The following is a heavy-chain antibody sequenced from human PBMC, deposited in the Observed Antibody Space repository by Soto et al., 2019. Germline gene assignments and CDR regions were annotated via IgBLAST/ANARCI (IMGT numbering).Heavy chain of an antibody. V-gene: IGHV3-15*07. Sequence: GGSLRLSCAASGFTFSNAWMNWVRQAPGKGLEWVGRIKSKTDGGTTDYAAPVKGRFTISRDDSKNTLYLQMNSLKTEDTAVYYCTTDSCEYCSGGSSYWSWGQGTLVTVSS. D-gene: IGHD2-15*01. CDR3: TTDSCEYCSGGSSYWS. J-gene: IGHJ5*02. CDR1: GFTFSNAW. CDR2: IKSKTDGGTT.